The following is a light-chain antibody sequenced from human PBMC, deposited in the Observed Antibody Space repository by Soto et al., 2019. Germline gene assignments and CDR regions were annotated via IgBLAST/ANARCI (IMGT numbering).Light chain of an antibody. CDR2: AAS. V-gene: IGKV1-5*01. Sequence: SVDVGDRRVIKKRASQSISSWLAWYQQQPGKATKLLSYAASTLQSGVPSRFSGSGSGSYLTNTTCSLQLQERESYYTHHPYNESPRLGHGTRLEIK. J-gene: IGKJ5*01. CDR1: QSISSW. CDR3: HHPYNESPR.